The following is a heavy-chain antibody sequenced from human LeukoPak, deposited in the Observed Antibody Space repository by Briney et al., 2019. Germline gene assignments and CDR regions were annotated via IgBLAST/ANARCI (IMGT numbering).Heavy chain of an antibody. CDR2: ISYDGSNK. V-gene: IGHV3-30*18. J-gene: IGHJ3*02. D-gene: IGHD3-22*01. Sequence: GRSLRLSCAASGFTFSSYGMHWVRQAPGKGLEWVAVISYDGSNKYYADSVKGRFTISRDNSKNTLYLQMNSLRAEDTAVYYCAKDQESNYYDSSGFDAFDIWGQGTMVTVSS. CDR1: GFTFSSYG. CDR3: AKDQESNYYDSSGFDAFDI.